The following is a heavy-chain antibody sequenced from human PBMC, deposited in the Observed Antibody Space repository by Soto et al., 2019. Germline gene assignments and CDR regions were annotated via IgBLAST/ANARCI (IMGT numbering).Heavy chain of an antibody. CDR1: GFTFSDYY. Sequence: QVHLEESGGGLVKPGGSLRLSCIASGFTFSDYYMSWIRQAPGKGLEWVADISNSGKIRHHADSVEGRFTISRDNARDSLYLPMNSLRPEDSAIYYCARDHGGGGLTLESWGQGTLVTVSS. J-gene: IGHJ4*02. CDR2: ISNSGKIR. CDR3: ARDHGGGGLTLES. D-gene: IGHD3-16*01. V-gene: IGHV3-11*01.